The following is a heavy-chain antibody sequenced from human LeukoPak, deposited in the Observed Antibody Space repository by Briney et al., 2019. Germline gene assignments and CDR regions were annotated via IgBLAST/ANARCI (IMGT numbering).Heavy chain of an antibody. J-gene: IGHJ5*02. V-gene: IGHV3-21*01. D-gene: IGHD6-6*01. CDR3: ARDRGSSSPVYNWFDP. CDR2: ISSSSSYI. CDR1: GFTFSSYS. Sequence: GGSLRLSCAASGFTFSSYSMNWVRQAPGKELEWVSSISSSSSYIYYADPVKGRFTISRDNAKNSLYLQMNSLRAEDTAVYYCARDRGSSSPVYNWFDPWGPGTLVTVSS.